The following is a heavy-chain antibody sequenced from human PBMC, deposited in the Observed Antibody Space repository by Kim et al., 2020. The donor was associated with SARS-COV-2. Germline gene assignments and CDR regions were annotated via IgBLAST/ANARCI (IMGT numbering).Heavy chain of an antibody. V-gene: IGHV4-39*01. CDR2: IYYSGST. J-gene: IGHJ5*02. Sequence: SETLSLTCTVSGGSISSSSYYWGWIRQPPGKGLEWIGRIYYSGSTYYNPSLKSRITISVDTSKNQFSLKLSSVTAADTAVYYCARRSRCSGGSCYTTYNCFDPWGQGTLVTVSS. CDR3: ARRSRCSGGSCYTTYNCFDP. D-gene: IGHD2-15*01. CDR1: GGSISSSSYY.